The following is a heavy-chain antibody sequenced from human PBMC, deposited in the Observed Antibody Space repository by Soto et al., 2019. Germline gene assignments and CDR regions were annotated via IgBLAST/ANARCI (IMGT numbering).Heavy chain of an antibody. D-gene: IGHD3-10*01. CDR3: AKEDYGSGSSSPGSFFDY. CDR1: GFTFSTYA. J-gene: IGHJ4*02. V-gene: IGHV3-23*01. CDR2: ISGSVGSK. Sequence: GGSLRLSCAASGFTFSTYAMSWVRQAPGKGLEWVSGISGSVGSKYYADSVKGRFTISRDNSKNTLYLQMNSLRAEDTAVYYCAKEDYGSGSSSPGSFFDYWGQGTLLTASS.